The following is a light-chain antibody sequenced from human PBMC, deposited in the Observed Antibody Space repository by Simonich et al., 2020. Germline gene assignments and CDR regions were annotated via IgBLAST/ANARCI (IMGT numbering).Light chain of an antibody. Sequence: AIRMTQSPSTLSASTGDRVTLTLLASQGISSYLAWYQQKPGKAPKLLIYAASTLQSGVPSRFSGSGSGTDFTLTISCLQSEDFATYYCQQYYSYSWTFGQGTKVEIK. CDR3: QQYYSYSWT. CDR2: AAS. CDR1: QGISSY. J-gene: IGKJ1*01. V-gene: IGKV1-8*01.